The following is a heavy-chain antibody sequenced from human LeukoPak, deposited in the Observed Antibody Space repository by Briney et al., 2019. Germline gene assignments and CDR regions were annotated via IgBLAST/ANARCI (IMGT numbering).Heavy chain of an antibody. CDR2: ISSGGSTI. J-gene: IGHJ4*02. Sequence: QPGGSLRLSCAASGFTFSSYEMNWVRQAPGKGLEWVSYISSGGSTIYYADSVKGRFTISRDNAKNSLYLQMNSLRAEDTAVYYCAIRPGYSYGLKLDYWGQGTLVTVSS. CDR1: GFTFSSYE. CDR3: AIRPGYSYGLKLDY. V-gene: IGHV3-48*03. D-gene: IGHD5-18*01.